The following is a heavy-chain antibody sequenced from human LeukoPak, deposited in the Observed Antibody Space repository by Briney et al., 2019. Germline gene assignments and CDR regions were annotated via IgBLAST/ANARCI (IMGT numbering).Heavy chain of an antibody. CDR3: ARDLVGATAFDY. D-gene: IGHD1-26*01. J-gene: IGHJ4*02. Sequence: GVSLRLSCAASGXTFSSYEMNWVRQAPGKGLEWVWYISSSGSTIYYADFVKGRFTISRDNAKNSLYLQMNSLRAEDTAVYYCARDLVGATAFDYWGQGTLVTVSS. CDR1: GXTFSSYE. CDR2: ISSSGSTI. V-gene: IGHV3-48*03.